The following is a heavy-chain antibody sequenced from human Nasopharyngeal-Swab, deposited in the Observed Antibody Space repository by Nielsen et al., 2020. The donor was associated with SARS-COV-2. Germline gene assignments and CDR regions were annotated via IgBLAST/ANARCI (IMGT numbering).Heavy chain of an antibody. V-gene: IGHV4-34*01. CDR1: GGSFSAYD. J-gene: IGHJ4*02. Sequence: SETLSLTCAVYGGSFSAYDWSWIRQPPGKGLEWIGEINHSGNTNYNPSLKSRVTISLDTSKNQLSLKLSSVTAADTAVYYCARGVAGVSMIVVVLTGGSYHFDYWGQGTLVTVSS. CDR3: ARGVAGVSMIVVVLTGGSYHFDY. CDR2: INHSGNT. D-gene: IGHD3-22*01.